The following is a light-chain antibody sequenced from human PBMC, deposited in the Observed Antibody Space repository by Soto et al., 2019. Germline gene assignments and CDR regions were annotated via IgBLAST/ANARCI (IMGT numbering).Light chain of an antibody. J-gene: IGKJ1*01. CDR2: GAS. V-gene: IGKV3-20*01. CDR1: QTISSF. CDR3: QQYGGSPRT. Sequence: EIVMTHSPGTLSLSPWEVATLSCRASQTISSFLAWYQQKRGQAPRLLIHGASNRATGIPDRFSGSGSGTDFTLTITRLEPEDFAVYYCQQYGGSPRTFGQGTKVDIK.